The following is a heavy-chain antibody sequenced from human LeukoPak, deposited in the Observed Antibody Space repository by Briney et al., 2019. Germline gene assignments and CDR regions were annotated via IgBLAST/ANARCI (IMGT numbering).Heavy chain of an antibody. Sequence: GGSLRLSCAAYGFTFSSYAMSWVRQAPGKGLEGVSSIDASGGSTYYADSVKGRFTISRDNSKNTFYLQMNSLRADDTAVYYCAKGSGSGWYGWFAPWGQGTLVTVSS. CDR3: AKGSGSGWYGWFAP. CDR2: IDASGGST. J-gene: IGHJ5*02. CDR1: GFTFSSYA. D-gene: IGHD6-19*01. V-gene: IGHV3-23*01.